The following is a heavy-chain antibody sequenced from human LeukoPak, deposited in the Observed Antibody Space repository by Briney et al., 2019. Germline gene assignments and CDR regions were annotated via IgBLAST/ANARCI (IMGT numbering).Heavy chain of an antibody. J-gene: IGHJ4*02. Sequence: PGGSLRLSCAASGFTFSSYAMSWVRQAPGKGLEWVSAISGSGGSTYYADSVKGRFTISRDNSKNTLYLQTNSLRAEDTAVYYCAKCHYGSGSYHFDYWGQGTLVTVSS. CDR2: ISGSGGST. CDR1: GFTFSSYA. CDR3: AKCHYGSGSYHFDY. D-gene: IGHD3-10*01. V-gene: IGHV3-23*01.